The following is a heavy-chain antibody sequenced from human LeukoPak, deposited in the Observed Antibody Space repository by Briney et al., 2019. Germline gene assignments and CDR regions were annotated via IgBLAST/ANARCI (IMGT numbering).Heavy chain of an antibody. CDR2: IWYDGSNK. D-gene: IGHD1-26*01. CDR1: GFTFSSYG. J-gene: IGHJ4*02. V-gene: IGHV3-33*01. CDR3: ARDHQWEPGYYFDY. Sequence: GGSLRLSCAASGFTFSSYGMHWVRHAPGKGLEWVAVIWYDGSNKYYADSVKGRFTISRDNSKNTLYLQMNSLRAEDTAVYYCARDHQWEPGYYFDYWGQGTLVTVSS.